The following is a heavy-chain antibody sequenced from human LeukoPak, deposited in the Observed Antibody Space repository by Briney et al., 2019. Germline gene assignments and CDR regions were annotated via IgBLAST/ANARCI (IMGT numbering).Heavy chain of an antibody. D-gene: IGHD3-10*01. CDR2: ISYDGSNK. J-gene: IGHJ3*02. CDR3: ASEPSIRGGAFDI. V-gene: IGHV3-30*04. Sequence: GGSLRLSCAASGFTFSSYAMHWVRQAPGKGLEWVAVISYDGSNKYYADSVKGRFTISRDNSKNTLYLQMNSLRAEDTAVYYCASEPSIRGGAFDIWGQGTMVTVSS. CDR1: GFTFSSYA.